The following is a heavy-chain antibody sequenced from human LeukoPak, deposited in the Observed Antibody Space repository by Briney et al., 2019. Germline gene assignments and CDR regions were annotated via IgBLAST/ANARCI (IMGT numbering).Heavy chain of an antibody. Sequence: GGSLRLSCAASGFTFSSYWMSWVRQAPGKGLEGVANIKQDGSEEYFVDSVKGRFTISRDNAKNSLYLQMNRLRAEDTAVYYCARDYFGVVYWGQGTLVTVSS. D-gene: IGHD3-3*01. CDR3: ARDYFGVVY. J-gene: IGHJ4*02. V-gene: IGHV3-7*01. CDR1: GFTFSSYW. CDR2: IKQDGSEE.